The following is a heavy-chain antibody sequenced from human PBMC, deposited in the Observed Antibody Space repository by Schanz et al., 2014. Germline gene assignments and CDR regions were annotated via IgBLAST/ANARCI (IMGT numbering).Heavy chain of an antibody. J-gene: IGHJ3*02. CDR2: ISGSSRTI. D-gene: IGHD4-17*01. CDR3: ARKMKLGVYGGKGHDSLDI. CDR1: GFGFSSYS. Sequence: EVQLVESGGGLIQPGGSLRLSCAASGFGFSSYSMNWVRQAPGKGLEWVSYISGSSRTIYYADSMKGRFTVSRDNAENALYLQMNSLRAEDTAVDYCARKMKLGVYGGKGHDSLDIWGQGTMVTVSS. V-gene: IGHV3-48*01.